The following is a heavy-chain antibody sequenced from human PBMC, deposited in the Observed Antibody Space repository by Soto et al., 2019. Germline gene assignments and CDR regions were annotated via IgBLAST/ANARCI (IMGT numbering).Heavy chain of an antibody. CDR2: ISGSGGST. V-gene: IGHV3-23*01. D-gene: IGHD3-22*01. Sequence: GGSLRLSCAASGFTFSSYAMSWVRQAPGKGLEWVSAISGSGGSTYYADSVKGRLTISRDNSKNTLYLQMNSLRAEDTAVYYCAKDKAGYDSSGYYSYWGQGTLVTVSS. J-gene: IGHJ4*02. CDR3: AKDKAGYDSSGYYSY. CDR1: GFTFSSYA.